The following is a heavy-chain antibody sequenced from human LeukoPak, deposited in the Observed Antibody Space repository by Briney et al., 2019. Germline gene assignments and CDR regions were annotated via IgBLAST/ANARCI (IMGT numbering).Heavy chain of an antibody. CDR2: INPDGSIT. J-gene: IGHJ1*01. D-gene: IGHD6-19*01. V-gene: IGHV3-74*01. CDR1: GFTVSNNH. Sequence: GGSLRLSCAASGFTVSNNHMHWVRQAPGKGLAWISYINPDGSITNYADSVKGRFTISRDNAKNTLYLQMSSLRAEDTAVYYCARSLLVAGVLWGQGTLVSVSS. CDR3: ARSLLVAGVL.